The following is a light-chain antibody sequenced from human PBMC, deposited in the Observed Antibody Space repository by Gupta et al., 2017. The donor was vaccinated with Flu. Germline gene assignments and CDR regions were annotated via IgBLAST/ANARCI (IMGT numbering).Light chain of an antibody. J-gene: IGKJ2*01. CDR1: QGIGTY. CDR2: GAS. V-gene: IGKV1-27*01. CDR3: QRYNRAPDT. Sequence: DIQLTQSPSSLAASVGDRVTITCRASQGIGTYLAWFQQKPGRIPKLLIFGASTLQSGVPSRFSGSGSGTEFTLTISSLQPEDFATYYCQRYNRAPDTFGRGTKLEIK.